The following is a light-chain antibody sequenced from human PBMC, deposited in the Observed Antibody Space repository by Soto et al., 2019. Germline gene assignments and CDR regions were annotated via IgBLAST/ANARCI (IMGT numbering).Light chain of an antibody. CDR1: QSISYY. CDR3: QQTYSNLLS. Sequence: DIQLTQSPSSLSASVGDRVIITCRASQSISYYLNWYQQKPGKAPKVLISAASSLQSGVPSRFSGSGSGTNFALTISGLEPEDFAHYYCQQTYSNLLSFGGGTKVEVK. V-gene: IGKV1-39*01. CDR2: AAS. J-gene: IGKJ4*01.